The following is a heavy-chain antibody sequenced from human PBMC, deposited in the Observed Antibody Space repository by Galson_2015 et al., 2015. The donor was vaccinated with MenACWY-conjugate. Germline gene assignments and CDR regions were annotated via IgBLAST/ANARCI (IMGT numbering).Heavy chain of an antibody. CDR3: VRCNVVGGDYAFDP. CDR2: IKQDGSEG. V-gene: IGHV3-7*03. D-gene: IGHD4-17*01. CDR1: GFTFGTYW. Sequence: SLRLSCAASGFTFGTYWMTWVRQAPGKGLEWVANIKQDGSEGYYVDSVKGRFTISRDNAKNSLYLQMNSLRDEDMAVYYCVRCNVVGGDYAFDPWGQGTLVTVSS. J-gene: IGHJ5*02.